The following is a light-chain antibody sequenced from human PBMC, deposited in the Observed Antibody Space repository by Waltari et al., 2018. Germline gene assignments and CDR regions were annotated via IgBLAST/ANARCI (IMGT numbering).Light chain of an antibody. CDR3: QSTDSSAVYVV. CDR2: KDT. CDR1: ALPNRY. V-gene: IGLV3-25*03. J-gene: IGLJ2*01. Sequence: SYELTQPPSVSVSPGQTARITCSGDALPNRYAYWYQQKPGRAPILLIYKDTGRPSRIPVRFSGSTSGTTVTLTITGVQAEDEADYYCQSTDSSAVYVVFGGGTKLTVL.